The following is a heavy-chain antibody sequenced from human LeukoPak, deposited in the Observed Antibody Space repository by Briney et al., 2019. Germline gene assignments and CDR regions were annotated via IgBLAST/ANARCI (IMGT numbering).Heavy chain of an antibody. Sequence: SETLSLTCTVSGGSISSYYWSWIRQPAGKGLEWIGRIYTSGSTNYNPSLKRRVTISVETSKNQFSLKLSSVTAADTAVYYCARDVGYSYGPYYFDYWGQGTLVTVSS. V-gene: IGHV4-4*07. CDR3: ARDVGYSYGPYYFDY. J-gene: IGHJ4*02. CDR1: GGSISSYY. CDR2: IYTSGST. D-gene: IGHD5-18*01.